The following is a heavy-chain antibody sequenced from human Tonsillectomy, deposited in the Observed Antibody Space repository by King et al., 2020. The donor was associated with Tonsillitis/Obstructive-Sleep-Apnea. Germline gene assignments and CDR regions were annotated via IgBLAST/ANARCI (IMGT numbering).Heavy chain of an antibody. D-gene: IGHD3-3*01. CDR3: VVGFFEWLPLVHSMDV. Sequence: VQLVESGGGVVQPGRSLRLSCAASGFTFSTYGMHWVRQAPGKGLEWVAVISYDGSHKYYADSVKGRFTISRDNSKNTLYLQMNSLRAEDTAVYYCVVGFFEWLPLVHSMDVWGQGTTVTVSS. CDR1: GFTFSTYG. V-gene: IGHV3-30*03. CDR2: ISYDGSHK. J-gene: IGHJ6*02.